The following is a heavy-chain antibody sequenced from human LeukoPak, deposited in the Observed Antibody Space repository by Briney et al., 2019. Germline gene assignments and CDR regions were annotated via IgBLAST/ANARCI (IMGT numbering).Heavy chain of an antibody. D-gene: IGHD3-10*01. CDR2: IYYSGST. V-gene: IGHV4-39*01. J-gene: IGHJ5*02. CDR1: GGSISSSSYY. CDR3: AGGSRSGRFDP. Sequence: PSETLSLTCTVSGGSISSSSYYWGWIRQPPGKGLEWIGSIYYSGSTYYNPSLQGRVTISVDTSKNQFSLKLSSVPAADTAVYYCAGGSRSGRFDPWGQGTLVTVSS.